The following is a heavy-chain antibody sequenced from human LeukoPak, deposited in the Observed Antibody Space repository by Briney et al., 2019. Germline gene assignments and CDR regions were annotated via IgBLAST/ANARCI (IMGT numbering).Heavy chain of an antibody. CDR3: ARDPYYDSSEQYYFDY. V-gene: IGHV3-21*01. J-gene: IGHJ4*02. Sequence: AGGSLRLSCAASGFTFSSYSMNWVRQAPGKGLEWVSSISSSSSSYIYYADSVKGRFTISRDNAKNSLYLQMNSLRAEDTAVYYCARDPYYDSSEQYYFDYWGQGTLVTVSS. D-gene: IGHD3-22*01. CDR2: ISSSSSSYI. CDR1: GFTFSSYS.